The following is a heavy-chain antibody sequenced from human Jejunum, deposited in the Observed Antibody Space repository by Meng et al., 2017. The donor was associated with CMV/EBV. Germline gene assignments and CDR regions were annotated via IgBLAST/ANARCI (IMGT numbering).Heavy chain of an antibody. Sequence: AGGSISTYYWNWIRQPPGKGGKGLEWIGYIYYSGTTYYNPSLKSRVTISVDTAKNQFSLKLNSVTAADTAVYFCARAHNDYSINSWGQGTLVTVSS. J-gene: IGHJ5*02. D-gene: IGHD4-11*01. V-gene: IGHV4-59*01. CDR2: IYYSGTT. CDR3: ARAHNDYSINS. CDR1: GGSISTYY.